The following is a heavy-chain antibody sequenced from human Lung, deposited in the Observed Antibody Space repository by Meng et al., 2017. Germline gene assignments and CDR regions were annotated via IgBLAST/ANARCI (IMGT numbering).Heavy chain of an antibody. CDR1: GFTFSNAD. CDR2: IKSKPDGETI. Sequence: DVRVVESGGGLVKHGVSLRLSCEGSGFTFSNADMTWVRQVPGKRLEWVGRIKSKPDGETIDYAAPVKGRFTISRDDSKNTVYLQMNSLKTEDTAVYYCSGHIDYWGQGTLVTVSS. CDR3: SGHIDY. D-gene: IGHD5-12*01. V-gene: IGHV3-15*01. J-gene: IGHJ4*02.